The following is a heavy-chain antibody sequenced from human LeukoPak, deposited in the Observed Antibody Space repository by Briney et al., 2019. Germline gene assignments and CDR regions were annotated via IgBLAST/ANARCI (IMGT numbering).Heavy chain of an antibody. CDR1: GYTFTDYY. CDR2: VNPSGVT. J-gene: IGHJ4*02. Sequence: ASVKVSCKASGYTFTDYYMHWVRQAPGQGLEWMGWVNPSGVTNYAQKFQGGVTMTRDTSIATAYMELSRLRSDDTAVYYCARQKSFDNWGQGTLVTVSS. CDR3: ARQKSFDN. V-gene: IGHV1-2*02.